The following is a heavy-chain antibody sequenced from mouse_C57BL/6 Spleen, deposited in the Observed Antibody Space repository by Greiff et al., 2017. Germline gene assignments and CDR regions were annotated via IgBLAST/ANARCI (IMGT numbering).Heavy chain of an antibody. J-gene: IGHJ3*01. CDR1: GYTFTSYW. Sequence: QVQLQQPGAELVMPGASVKLSCKASGYTFTSYWMHWVKQRPGQGLEWIGELDPSDSYTNYNQKFNGKSTLTIDKSYSTAYMQRSSRTSEDSAVYYCARAEGGLVAYWGQGTLVTVSA. CDR3: ARAEGGLVAY. V-gene: IGHV1-69*01. D-gene: IGHD6-1*01. CDR2: LDPSDSYT.